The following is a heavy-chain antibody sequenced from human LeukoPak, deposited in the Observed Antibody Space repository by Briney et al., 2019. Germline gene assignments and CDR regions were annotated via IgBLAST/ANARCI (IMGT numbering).Heavy chain of an antibody. CDR3: ARGDYSSSWFRIGKPYSFDI. V-gene: IGHV4-39*07. CDR1: GASVSRGSYY. D-gene: IGHD6-13*01. J-gene: IGHJ3*02. CDR2: IYYSGST. Sequence: SQTLSLTCTDSGASVSRGSYYWNWIRQPPGKGLEWIGSIYYSGSTYYNPSLKSRVTISVDTSKNQFSLKLSSVTAADTAVYYCARGDYSSSWFRIGKPYSFDIWGQGTMVTVSS.